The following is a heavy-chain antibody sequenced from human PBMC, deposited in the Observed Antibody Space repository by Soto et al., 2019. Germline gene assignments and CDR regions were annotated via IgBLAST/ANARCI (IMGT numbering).Heavy chain of an antibody. D-gene: IGHD3-22*01. J-gene: IGHJ4*02. CDR1: GYTFTSSG. CDR2: ISAHTGSP. Sequence: PSVKVSCKASGYTFTSSGISWGRQPPGQGLEGMGWISAHTGSPENAQRSQGRVTMTTDRSTSTAYMELRSLRSDDTAVYYCATANTYYYDSSGYYFDYWGQGTLVTVSS. V-gene: IGHV1-18*01. CDR3: ATANTYYYDSSGYYFDY.